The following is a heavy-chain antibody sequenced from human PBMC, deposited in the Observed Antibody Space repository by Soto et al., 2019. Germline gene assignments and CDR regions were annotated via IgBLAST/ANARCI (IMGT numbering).Heavy chain of an antibody. CDR2: MTYDGSNE. D-gene: IGHD6-13*01. V-gene: IGHV3-30-3*01. Sequence: GGSLRFSCAPSGLTFSTYAMHWFRQAPGKGLELGAGMTYDGSNEYYGDSVKGRFTNSRENSKNPLYLQMNGLRAEDTAVYYCAREKAAAGKATLDYWGQGTLVTVSS. CDR1: GLTFSTYA. J-gene: IGHJ4*02. CDR3: AREKAAAGKATLDY.